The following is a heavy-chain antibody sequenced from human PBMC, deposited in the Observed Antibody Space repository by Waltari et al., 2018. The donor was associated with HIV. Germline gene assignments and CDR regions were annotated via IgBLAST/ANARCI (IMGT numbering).Heavy chain of an antibody. CDR1: GLTSSTYP. J-gene: IGHJ3*02. D-gene: IGHD3-22*01. CDR3: VKDSGYNSSGGAFDI. Sequence: EVQLVESGGGLVQPGGSLRSYRSAPGLTSSTYPIPWVRQAPGKGLEYVSAITSHGKNTYYVDSVKGRFTISRDNSKNMLYLQMRSLRAEDTALYYCVKDSGYNSSGGAFDIWGQGTMVIVSS. V-gene: IGHV3-64D*06. CDR2: ITSHGKNT.